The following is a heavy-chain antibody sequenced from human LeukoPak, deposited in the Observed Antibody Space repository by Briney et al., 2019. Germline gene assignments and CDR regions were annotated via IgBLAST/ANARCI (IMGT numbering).Heavy chain of an antibody. CDR2: ISTTGNDM. J-gene: IGHJ4*02. CDR3: GGPDY. V-gene: IGHV3-21*01. Sequence: GGSLRLSCAASGFVFSVHSMNWVRQAPGKGLQWVSSISTTGNDMYYADSVRGRFTISRDNANNSVFLQMKSLRAEDTAMYYCGGPDYRGPGTLVTVSS. CDR1: GFVFSVHS.